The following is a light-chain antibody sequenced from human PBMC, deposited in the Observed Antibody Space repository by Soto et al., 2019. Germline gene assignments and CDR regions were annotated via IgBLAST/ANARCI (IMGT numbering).Light chain of an antibody. V-gene: IGKV3-11*01. Sequence: EIVLTQSPATLSVSPGERATLSCRASQSVSNYLAWFQQKPGQAPRLLIYEASNRATGIPARFSGSGSGTDFTLTINSLEPEDFAVYYCQLRGNWPPFTFGPGTRVDIK. CDR2: EAS. CDR1: QSVSNY. CDR3: QLRGNWPPFT. J-gene: IGKJ3*01.